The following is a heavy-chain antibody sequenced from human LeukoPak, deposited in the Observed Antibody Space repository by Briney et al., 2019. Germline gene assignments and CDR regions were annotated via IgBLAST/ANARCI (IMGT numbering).Heavy chain of an antibody. D-gene: IGHD1-1*01. V-gene: IGHV1-2*06. CDR2: INPIGGGT. CDR1: GYIFTESY. CDR3: ARGTTEGDY. Sequence: ASVKVSCKASGYIFTESYIQWVRQAPGQGLEWVGRINPIGGGTNYAQSFEGRVTMTRDTSISTAYMELSRLTSDDTAICYCARGTTEGDYWGQGTLVTVSS. J-gene: IGHJ4*02.